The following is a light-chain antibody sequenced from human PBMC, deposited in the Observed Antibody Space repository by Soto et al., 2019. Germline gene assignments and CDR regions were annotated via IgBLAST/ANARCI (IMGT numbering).Light chain of an antibody. V-gene: IGKV3-20*01. J-gene: IGKJ1*01. CDR3: QQYDSSPRT. Sequence: DILLTQSPSTLSLSPGELATLSCRASQSISSSYLAWYQQKPGQAPRLLIYGPSSRATGIPDRFSGSGSGTDFTLTINRLEPEDFAVYYCQQYDSSPRTFGQGTKVDIK. CDR2: GPS. CDR1: QSISSSY.